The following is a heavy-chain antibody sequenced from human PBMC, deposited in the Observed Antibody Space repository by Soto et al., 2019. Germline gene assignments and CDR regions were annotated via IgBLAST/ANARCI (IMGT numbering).Heavy chain of an antibody. CDR3: AREVARLAAAGIYYGMDV. CDR1: GLSIISGGYY. Sequence: SETLSLTCTFSGLSIISGGYYWSWIRKHPGKGLEWIGYIYYSGSTYYNPSLKSRVTISVDTSKNQFSLKLSSVTAADTAVYYCAREVARLAAAGIYYGMDVWGQGTTVTVSS. CDR2: IYYSGST. V-gene: IGHV4-31*03. J-gene: IGHJ6*02. D-gene: IGHD6-13*01.